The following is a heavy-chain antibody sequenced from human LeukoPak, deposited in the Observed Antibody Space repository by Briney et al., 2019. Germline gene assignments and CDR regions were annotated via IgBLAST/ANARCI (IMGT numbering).Heavy chain of an antibody. Sequence: GGSLRLSCAASGFTFSSHAMSWVRQAPGKGLEWLSAISGSGGSTYYADSVKGRFTISRDNSKNTLYLQMNSLRAEDTAVYFCSGVVVVAAGARYHNRYFDYWGQGTLVTVSS. V-gene: IGHV3-23*01. J-gene: IGHJ4*02. CDR1: GFTFSSHA. CDR2: ISGSGGST. CDR3: SGVVVVAAGARYHNRYFDY. D-gene: IGHD2-15*01.